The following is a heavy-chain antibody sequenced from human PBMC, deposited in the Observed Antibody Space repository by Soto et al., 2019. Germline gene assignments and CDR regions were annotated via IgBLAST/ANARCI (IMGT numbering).Heavy chain of an antibody. V-gene: IGHV1-2*02. CDR1: GYTFTGYY. J-gene: IGHJ6*02. CDR2: IKPNSGGT. Sequence: GASVKVSCKASGYTFTGYYMHWVRQAPGQGLEWMGWIKPNSGGTNYAQKFQGRVTMTRDTSISTAYMELSRLRSDDTAVYYCARVGGDYYDSSGYYLNRYYYYGMDVWGQGTTVTVSS. CDR3: ARVGGDYYDSSGYYLNRYYYYGMDV. D-gene: IGHD3-22*01.